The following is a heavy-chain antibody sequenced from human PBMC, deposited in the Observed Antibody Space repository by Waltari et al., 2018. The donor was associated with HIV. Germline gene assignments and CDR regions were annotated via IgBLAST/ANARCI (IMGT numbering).Heavy chain of an antibody. Sequence: QVQLQQWGAGLLKPSETLSLTCAVYGGSFSGYYLSWIRQPPGKGLEWIGEINHSGSTNYNPSLKSRVTISVDTSKNQFSLKLSSVTAADTAVYYCARSVVTAIINWFDPWGQGTLVTVSS. CDR1: GGSFSGYY. CDR2: INHSGST. CDR3: ARSVVTAIINWFDP. D-gene: IGHD2-21*02. J-gene: IGHJ5*02. V-gene: IGHV4-34*01.